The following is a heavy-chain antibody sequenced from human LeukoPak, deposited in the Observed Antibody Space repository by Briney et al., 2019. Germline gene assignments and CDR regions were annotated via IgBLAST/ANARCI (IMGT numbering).Heavy chain of an antibody. Sequence: SETLSLTCTVPDDSITSSSYYWAWIRQSPGKGLEFIGTIYYSGSTDYNPSLKSRVTISVDTSKNQFSLKLSSVTAADTAVYYCARAPYSGYSDYWGQGTLVTVSS. D-gene: IGHD5-12*01. V-gene: IGHV4-39*07. CDR2: IYYSGST. CDR1: DDSITSSSYY. CDR3: ARAPYSGYSDY. J-gene: IGHJ4*02.